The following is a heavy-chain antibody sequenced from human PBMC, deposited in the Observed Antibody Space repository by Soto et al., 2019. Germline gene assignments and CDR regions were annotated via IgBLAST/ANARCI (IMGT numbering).Heavy chain of an antibody. Sequence: GGSLRLSCAASGFTFSSYWMHWVRQSPGKGLVWVSRINSDGSSTSYADSVKGRFTISRDNAKNTLYLQMNSLRAEDTAVYYCARVTRTPGVYYYYYGMDVWGQGTTVTVSS. CDR1: GFTFSSYW. CDR2: INSDGSST. CDR3: ARVTRTPGVYYYYYGMDV. J-gene: IGHJ6*02. V-gene: IGHV3-74*01. D-gene: IGHD2-15*01.